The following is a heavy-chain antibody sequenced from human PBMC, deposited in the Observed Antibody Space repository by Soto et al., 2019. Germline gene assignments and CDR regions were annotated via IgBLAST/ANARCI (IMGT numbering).Heavy chain of an antibody. Sequence: GGSLRLSCAASGLSVSINYMSWVRQAPGRGLEWVSVIYANGNTYYADSVKGRFTLSRDNLKNRLYLQMNSLRADDTAVYYCASQGISGNYWEDFDYWGRGTLVTVSS. V-gene: IGHV3-53*01. CDR1: GLSVSINY. D-gene: IGHD1-26*01. CDR2: IYANGNT. J-gene: IGHJ4*02. CDR3: ASQGISGNYWEDFDY.